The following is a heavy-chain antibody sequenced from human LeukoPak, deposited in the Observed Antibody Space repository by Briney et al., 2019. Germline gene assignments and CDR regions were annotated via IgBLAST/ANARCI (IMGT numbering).Heavy chain of an antibody. CDR3: ATVSEAGATHFDY. J-gene: IGHJ4*02. V-gene: IGHV1-24*01. D-gene: IGHD1-26*01. CDR1: GYTLTELS. Sequence: ASVKVSCKVSGYTLTELSVHWVRQAPGKGLEWMGGFDPEDGETIYAQKFQGRVTMTEDTSTDTAYMELSSLRSEDTAVYYCATVSEAGATHFDYWGQGTLVTVSS. CDR2: FDPEDGET.